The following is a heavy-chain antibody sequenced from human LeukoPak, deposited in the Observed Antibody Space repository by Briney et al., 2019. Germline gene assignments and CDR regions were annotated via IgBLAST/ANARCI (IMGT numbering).Heavy chain of an antibody. D-gene: IGHD6-6*01. CDR1: GFTFSTYW. CDR3: ARPPSIAAPSDY. CDR2: INQDGRVK. V-gene: IGHV3-7*05. Sequence: PGGSLRLSCAVPGFTFSTYWMSWVRQAPGKGLDWVASINQDGRVKYYVDSVKSRFTVSRDNAKNSLYLQMNSLTADDTAVYYCARPPSIAAPSDYWGQGTLVTASS. J-gene: IGHJ4*02.